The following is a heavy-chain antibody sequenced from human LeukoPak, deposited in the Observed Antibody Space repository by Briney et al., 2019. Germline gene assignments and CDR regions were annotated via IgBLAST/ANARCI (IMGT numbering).Heavy chain of an antibody. J-gene: IGHJ6*03. Sequence: GGSLRLSCAASGFTVSSNYMSWVRQAPGKGLEWVSVIYSGGSTYYADSVKGRFTISRDNSKNTLYLQMNSLRAEDTAVYYCARDRSGLYYYYMDVCGKGTTVTVSS. V-gene: IGHV3-53*01. CDR1: GFTVSSNY. CDR2: IYSGGST. CDR3: ARDRSGLYYYYMDV.